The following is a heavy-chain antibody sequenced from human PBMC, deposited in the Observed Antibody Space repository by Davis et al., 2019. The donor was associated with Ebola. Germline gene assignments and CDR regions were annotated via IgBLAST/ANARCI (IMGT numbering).Heavy chain of an antibody. Sequence: AASVKVSCKAVGDTLTSYAMTWVRQAPGQGLEWMGGIIPVFRTASYAQNVQGRVTMTTDTSTSTAYMEVGSLRSDDTAVYYCARAQFPTTSDHWGQGTLVTVSS. CDR3: ARAQFPTTSDH. D-gene: IGHD1-1*01. CDR1: GDTLTSYA. V-gene: IGHV1-69*05. CDR2: IIPVFRTA. J-gene: IGHJ4*02.